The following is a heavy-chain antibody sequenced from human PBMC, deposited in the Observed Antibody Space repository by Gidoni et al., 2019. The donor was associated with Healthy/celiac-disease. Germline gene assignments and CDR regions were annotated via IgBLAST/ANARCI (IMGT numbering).Heavy chain of an antibody. V-gene: IGHV3-30*04. CDR2: ISYDGSNK. D-gene: IGHD2-15*01. Sequence: QVQLVESGGGVVQPGRSLRRSCAASGFTFSSYAMHWVRQAPGKGLEWVAVISYDGSNKYYADSVKGRFTISRDNSKNTLYLQMNSLRAEDTAVYYCARGSGGQVYYFDYWGQGTLVTVSS. J-gene: IGHJ4*02. CDR3: ARGSGGQVYYFDY. CDR1: GFTFSSYA.